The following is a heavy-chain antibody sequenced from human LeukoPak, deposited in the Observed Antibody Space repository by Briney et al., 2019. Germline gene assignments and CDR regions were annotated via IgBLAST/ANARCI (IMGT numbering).Heavy chain of an antibody. CDR2: ITSSSSST. J-gene: IGHJ4*02. CDR1: GFKFSSFS. D-gene: IGHD4-17*01. Sequence: GGSLRLSCAASGFKFSSFSMNWARQAPGKGLEWISYITSSSSSTYYADSVKGRFTISRDNAKNSPYLQMNSLSAEDTAVYYCARVIGSYGDSAYWGQGTLVTVSS. CDR3: ARVIGSYGDSAY. V-gene: IGHV3-48*04.